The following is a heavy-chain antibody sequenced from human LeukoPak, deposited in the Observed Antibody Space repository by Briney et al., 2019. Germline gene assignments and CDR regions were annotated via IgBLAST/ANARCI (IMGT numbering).Heavy chain of an antibody. D-gene: IGHD5-18*01. CDR3: ARGAGYSYGYYYYYMDV. Sequence: ASVKVSCTASGYTFTSNDNSWDRHGHGPGHELKGWVNLNSGNTGYAQKCQGRVTITRNTSISSAYMELSSLRSEDTAVYYCARGAGYSYGYYYYYMDVWGKGTTVTVSS. CDR2: VNLNSGNT. CDR1: GYTFTSND. V-gene: IGHV1-8*03. J-gene: IGHJ6*03.